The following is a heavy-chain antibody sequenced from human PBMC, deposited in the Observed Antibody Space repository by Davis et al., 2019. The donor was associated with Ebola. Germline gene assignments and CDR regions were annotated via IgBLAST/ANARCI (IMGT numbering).Heavy chain of an antibody. Sequence: GESLKISCAASGFTFSGSAMHWVRQASGKGLEWVGRIRSKANSYATAYAASVKGRFTISRDDSKNTAYLQMNSLKTEDTAVYYCTVISSSSVPYFDYGGQGTLVTVSS. CDR3: TVISSSSVPYFDY. CDR1: GFTFSGSA. CDR2: IRSKANSYAT. J-gene: IGHJ4*02. D-gene: IGHD6-6*01. V-gene: IGHV3-73*01.